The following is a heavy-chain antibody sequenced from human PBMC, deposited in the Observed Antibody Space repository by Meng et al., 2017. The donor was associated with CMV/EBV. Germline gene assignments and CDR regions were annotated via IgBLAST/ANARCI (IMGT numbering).Heavy chain of an antibody. Sequence: ASGFTFSSYWMHWVRQAPGKGLVWVSRINSDGSSTSYADSVKGRFTISRDNAKNTLYLQMNSLRAEDTAVYYCARDDIVVPPGFDYWGQGTPVTVSS. J-gene: IGHJ4*02. D-gene: IGHD2-2*01. CDR2: INSDGSST. CDR1: GFTFSSYW. V-gene: IGHV3-74*01. CDR3: ARDDIVVPPGFDY.